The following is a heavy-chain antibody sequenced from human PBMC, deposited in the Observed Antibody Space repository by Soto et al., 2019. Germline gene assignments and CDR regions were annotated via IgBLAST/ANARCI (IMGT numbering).Heavy chain of an antibody. D-gene: IGHD4-4*01. CDR2: ISAYNGNT. V-gene: IGHV1-18*01. Sequence: QVQLVQSGAEVKKPGASVKVSCKASGYTFTSYGSSWVRQAPGQGLEWMGWISAYNGNTNYAQKLQGRVTMTTDTSTSTAYMELRSLRSDDPAVYYCARRLYSTVTTGWPHNCFDPWGQGTLVTVSS. CDR3: ARRLYSTVTTGWPHNCFDP. J-gene: IGHJ5*02. CDR1: GYTFTSYG.